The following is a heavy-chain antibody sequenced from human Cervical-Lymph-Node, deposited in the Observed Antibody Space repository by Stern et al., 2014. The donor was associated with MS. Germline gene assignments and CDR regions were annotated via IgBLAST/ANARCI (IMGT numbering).Heavy chain of an antibody. CDR1: GYNFIDHA. J-gene: IGHJ4*02. CDR2: INVGPGTT. CDR3: ARQPDYSDFLDF. V-gene: IGHV1-3*01. Sequence: QVQLMQSGAEVKKPGASMTISCKTSGYNFIDHAIHWVRQAPGQRLEWMGCINVGPGTTKYSQKFQGRVSFTRDKAASAAYMDLSSLSPDDTAVYYCARQPDYSDFLDFWGQGTLVTVSS. D-gene: IGHD4-11*01.